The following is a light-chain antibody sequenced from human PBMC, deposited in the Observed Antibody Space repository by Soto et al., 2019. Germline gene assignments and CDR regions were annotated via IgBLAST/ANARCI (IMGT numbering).Light chain of an antibody. CDR2: GNN. CDR1: SSNIGAGYD. J-gene: IGLJ2*01. Sequence: QSVLTQPPSVSGAPGQRVTISCTGSSSNIGAGYDVHWYQQLPGTAPTLLIYGNNNRPSGVPDRFSGSKSGTSASLAITGLQAEDEADYYCQSYDSSLSGSGVVFGGGTKLTVL. V-gene: IGLV1-40*01. CDR3: QSYDSSLSGSGVV.